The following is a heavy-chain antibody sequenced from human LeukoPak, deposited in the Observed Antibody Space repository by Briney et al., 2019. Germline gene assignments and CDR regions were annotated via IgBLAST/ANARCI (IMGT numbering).Heavy chain of an antibody. Sequence: PSETLSLTCTVSGGSISGYYWNWIRQPPGKGLEWIGFIYYSGSTKYNPSIKSRVTITVDTSKNQFSLKLGSVTAADTAVYYCARVLRYFDWLPAPGAFDIWGQGTMVTVSS. CDR2: IYYSGST. J-gene: IGHJ3*02. V-gene: IGHV4-59*01. D-gene: IGHD3-9*01. CDR3: ARVLRYFDWLPAPGAFDI. CDR1: GGSISGYY.